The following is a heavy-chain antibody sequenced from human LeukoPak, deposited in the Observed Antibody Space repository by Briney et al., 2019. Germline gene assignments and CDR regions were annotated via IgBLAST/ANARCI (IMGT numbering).Heavy chain of an antibody. CDR3: ARLPRWRFDY. CDR1: GGSFSGYY. J-gene: IGHJ4*02. Sequence: PSETLSLTCAVYGGSFSGYYWSWIRQPPGKGLEWIGEINHSGSTNYNPSLKSRVTISVDTSKNQFSLKLSSVTAADTAVYYCARLPRWRFDYWGQGTLVTVSS. V-gene: IGHV4-34*01. CDR2: INHSGST. D-gene: IGHD4-23*01.